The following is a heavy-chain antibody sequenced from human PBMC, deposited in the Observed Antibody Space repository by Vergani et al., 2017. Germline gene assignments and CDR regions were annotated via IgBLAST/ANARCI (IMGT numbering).Heavy chain of an antibody. J-gene: IGHJ3*02. D-gene: IGHD3-10*01. CDR1: GGSFSGYY. Sequence: QVQLQQWGAGLLKPSETLSLTCAVYGGSFSGYYWSWIRQPPGKGLEWIGEINHSGSTNYNPSLKSRVTISVDTSKNQFSLKLSSVTAADTAVYYCARSNSYYRYAFDIWGQGTMVTVSS. V-gene: IGHV4-34*01. CDR2: INHSGST. CDR3: ARSNSYYRYAFDI.